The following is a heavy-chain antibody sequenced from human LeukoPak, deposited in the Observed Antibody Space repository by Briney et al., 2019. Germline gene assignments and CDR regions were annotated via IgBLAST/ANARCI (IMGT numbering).Heavy chain of an antibody. V-gene: IGHV4-38-2*01. J-gene: IGHJ4*02. CDR3: ARLYAVVPAPLGY. CDR1: GYSISSGYY. Sequence: PSETLSLTCAVSGYSISSGYYWVWIRQPPGKGLEWIGTIHHTGSTYYNPSLKSRVTISVDTSKNQFSLKLSSVTAADTAVYYCARLYAVVPAPLGYWGQGTLVTVSS. CDR2: IHHTGST. D-gene: IGHD2-2*01.